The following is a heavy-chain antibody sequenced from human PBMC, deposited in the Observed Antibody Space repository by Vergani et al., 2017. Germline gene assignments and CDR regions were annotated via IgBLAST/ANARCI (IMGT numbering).Heavy chain of an antibody. Sequence: QVQLVESGGGLVKPGGSLRLSCAATGFNFRDYYLGWIRQAPGKGLEWVSHISNSGNTINYAESVKGRFIISRDNAKNSVYLQMHNLGAEDTATYYCARGXDSPTYFFYYLDVWGSGTTVTVSS. V-gene: IGHV3-11*01. CDR1: GFNFRDYY. D-gene: IGHD2-15*01. CDR2: ISNSGNTI. J-gene: IGHJ6*03. CDR3: ARGXDSPTYFFYYLDV.